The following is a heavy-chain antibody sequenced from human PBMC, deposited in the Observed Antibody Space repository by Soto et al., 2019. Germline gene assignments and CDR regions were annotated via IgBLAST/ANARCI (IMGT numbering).Heavy chain of an antibody. CDR1: GGSISSGDYY. D-gene: IGHD5-18*01. V-gene: IGHV4-30-4*01. CDR3: ARVQGGGGAMVHNY. J-gene: IGHJ4*02. CDR2: IYYSGST. Sequence: QVQLQESGPGLVKPSQTLSLTCTVSGGSISSGDYYWSWIRQPPGKGLEWIGYIYYSGSTYYNPSLKSRGTISVDTSQNQFSLKLSSVTAADTAVYYCARVQGGGGAMVHNYWGQGTLVTVSS.